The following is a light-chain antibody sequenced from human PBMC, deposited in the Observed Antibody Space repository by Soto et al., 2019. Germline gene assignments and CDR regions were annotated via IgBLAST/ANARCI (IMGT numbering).Light chain of an antibody. CDR1: QSVSSN. J-gene: IGKJ1*01. CDR2: DAS. CDR3: QQRLNWPPG. Sequence: EIVMTQSPATLSVSPGARVTLSCRASQSVSSNLAWYQQKPGQAPRLLIYDASNRATGVPARFSGSRSGTDFTLTISDLEPADFGLYYCQQRLNWPPGFGQGTKVDIK. V-gene: IGKV3-11*01.